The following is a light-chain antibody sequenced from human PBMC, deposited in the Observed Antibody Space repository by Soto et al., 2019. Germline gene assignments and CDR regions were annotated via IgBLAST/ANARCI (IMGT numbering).Light chain of an antibody. Sequence: DIQLTQSPSFLSASVGDRVTITCRASQGISSYLAWYQQKPGKAPKLLIYAASTLQSGVPSRFSGSGSGTEFDLTISSLQREDFATYYCQQLNSYPSFGQGTKLEIK. J-gene: IGKJ2*01. CDR3: QQLNSYPS. CDR2: AAS. CDR1: QGISSY. V-gene: IGKV1-9*01.